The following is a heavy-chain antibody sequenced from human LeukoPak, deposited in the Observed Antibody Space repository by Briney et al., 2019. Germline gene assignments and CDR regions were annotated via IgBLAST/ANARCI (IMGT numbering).Heavy chain of an antibody. J-gene: IGHJ5*02. D-gene: IGHD2-15*01. V-gene: IGHV3-30*04. CDR1: GFTFSSYA. Sequence: PGGSLRLSCAASGFTFSSYAMHWFRQAPGKGLEWVAVISYDGSNKYYADSVKGRFTISRDNSKNTLYLQMNSLRAEDTAVYYCAKDPFCSGGSCHGDNWFDPWGQGTLVTVSS. CDR3: AKDPFCSGGSCHGDNWFDP. CDR2: ISYDGSNK.